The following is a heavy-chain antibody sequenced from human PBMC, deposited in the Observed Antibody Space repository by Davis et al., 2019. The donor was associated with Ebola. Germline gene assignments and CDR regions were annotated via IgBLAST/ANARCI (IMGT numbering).Heavy chain of an antibody. J-gene: IGHJ3*01. CDR1: GTYITSHY. Sequence: PAGSLTLSCTVSGTYITSHYWTWIRQSPGRGLEWIGYIYSDDITNYNPSLKSRVSISVGTSKNQFSLKLISVSAADTAVYYCARGLSGVASFDVWGQGTMVTVSS. V-gene: IGHV4-59*11. CDR3: ARGLSGVASFDV. D-gene: IGHD1-26*01. CDR2: IYSDDIT.